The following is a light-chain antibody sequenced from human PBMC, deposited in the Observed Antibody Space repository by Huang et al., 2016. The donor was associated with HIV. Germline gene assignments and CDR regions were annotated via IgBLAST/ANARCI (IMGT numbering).Light chain of an antibody. J-gene: IGKJ4*01. Sequence: EIALTQSPATLSLSPGERAPLSCRASQSVSSYLAWYQQKPGQAPRLLIYDASNRATGIPARFSGSGSGTDFTLTISSREPEDVAVYYCQQRSNWPLTFGGGTKVEIK. CDR2: DAS. V-gene: IGKV3-11*01. CDR3: QQRSNWPLT. CDR1: QSVSSY.